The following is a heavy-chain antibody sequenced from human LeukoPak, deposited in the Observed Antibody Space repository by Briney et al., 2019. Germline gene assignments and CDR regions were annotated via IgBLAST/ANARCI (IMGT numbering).Heavy chain of an antibody. D-gene: IGHD6-13*01. Sequence: SETLSLTCTVSGGSISRGNYYWSWIRQPAGKGLEWIGRIYTSGTPNYNPSLRSRVTISVDTSKNQFSLKLSSVTAADTAVYYCARDVGIAATGIDYWGQGTLVTVSS. CDR1: GGSISRGNYY. CDR3: ARDVGIAATGIDY. J-gene: IGHJ4*02. CDR2: IYTSGTP. V-gene: IGHV4-61*02.